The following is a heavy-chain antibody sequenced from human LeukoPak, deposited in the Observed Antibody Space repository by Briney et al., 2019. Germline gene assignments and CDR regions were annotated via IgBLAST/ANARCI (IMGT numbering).Heavy chain of an antibody. CDR2: ITSSSRTI. Sequence: GGSLRLSCAASGFTFSNYSMNWVRQAPGKGLEWVSYITSSSRTIYYADSVKGRFTISRDNAKNSLYLLMHSLRAEDTAVYYCAREGPHNDFGDFLLDYWGQGTLVTVPS. J-gene: IGHJ4*02. V-gene: IGHV3-48*04. CDR3: AREGPHNDFGDFLLDY. D-gene: IGHD4-17*01. CDR1: GFTFSNYS.